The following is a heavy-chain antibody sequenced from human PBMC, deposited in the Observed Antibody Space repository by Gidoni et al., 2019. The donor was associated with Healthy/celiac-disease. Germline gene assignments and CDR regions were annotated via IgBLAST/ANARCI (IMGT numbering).Heavy chain of an antibody. Sequence: QVQLVESGGGVVQPGRSLRLSCAASGFTFSSYGMHWVRQAPCKGLEWVAVIWYDGSNKYYADSVKGRFTISRDNSKNTLYLQMNSLRAEDTAVYYCARDRGYGHFDYWGQGTLVTVSS. J-gene: IGHJ4*02. V-gene: IGHV3-33*01. CDR1: GFTFSSYG. CDR2: IWYDGSNK. D-gene: IGHD2-15*01. CDR3: ARDRGYGHFDY.